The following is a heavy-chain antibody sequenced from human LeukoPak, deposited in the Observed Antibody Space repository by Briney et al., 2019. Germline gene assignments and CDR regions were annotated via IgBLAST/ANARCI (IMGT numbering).Heavy chain of an antibody. V-gene: IGHV3-11*01. CDR3: ASQFGELYRPLDY. CDR2: ISSSGSTI. D-gene: IGHD3-10*01. Sequence: GGSLRLSCSASGFTFSDYYMSWIRQAPGKGLEWVSYISSSGSTIYYAASVKGRFTISRDNAKNSLYLQMNSRRAEDTAVYYCASQFGELYRPLDYWGQGTLVTVSS. CDR1: GFTFSDYY. J-gene: IGHJ4*02.